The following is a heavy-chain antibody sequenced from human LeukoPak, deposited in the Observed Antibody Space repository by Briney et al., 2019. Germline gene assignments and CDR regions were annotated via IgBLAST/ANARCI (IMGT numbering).Heavy chain of an antibody. V-gene: IGHV1-2*02. CDR1: GYTFTGYY. D-gene: IGHD3-22*01. CDR2: INPNSGGT. J-gene: IGHJ4*02. Sequence: ASVKVSCKASGYTFTGYYMHWVRQALGQGLEWMGWINPNSGGTNYAQKFQGRVTMTRDTSISTAYVELSRLRSDDTAVYYCARDKMGYYDGFDYWGQGTLVTVSS. CDR3: ARDKMGYYDGFDY.